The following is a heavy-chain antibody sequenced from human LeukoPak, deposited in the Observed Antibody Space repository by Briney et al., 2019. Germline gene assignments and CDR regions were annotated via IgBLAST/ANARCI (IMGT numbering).Heavy chain of an antibody. Sequence: SETLSLTCTVSGGSISSYYWSWIRQPPGKGLEWIGYIYYSGSTKYNPSLKSRVTISVDTSKNQFSLRLSSVTAADTAVYYCARQYYDFWSDPNPYWFDPWGQGTLVTVSS. D-gene: IGHD3-3*01. CDR2: IYYSGST. V-gene: IGHV4-59*01. CDR3: ARQYYDFWSDPNPYWFDP. J-gene: IGHJ5*02. CDR1: GGSISSYY.